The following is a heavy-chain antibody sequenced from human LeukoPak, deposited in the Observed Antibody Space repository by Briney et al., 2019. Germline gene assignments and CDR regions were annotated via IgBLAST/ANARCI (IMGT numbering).Heavy chain of an antibody. J-gene: IGHJ4*02. Sequence: ASVKVSCKASGGTFSSYAMSWVRQAPGQGLEWMGGISPIFGTANYAQKFQGRVTITADESTSTAYMELSSLRSEDTAVYYCARAPSSSGWYFLSNFDYWGQGTLVTVSS. CDR2: ISPIFGTA. CDR1: GGTFSSYA. CDR3: ARAPSSSGWYFLSNFDY. V-gene: IGHV1-69*13. D-gene: IGHD6-19*01.